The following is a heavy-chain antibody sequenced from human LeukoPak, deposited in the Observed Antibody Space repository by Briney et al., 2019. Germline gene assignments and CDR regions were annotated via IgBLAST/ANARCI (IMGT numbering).Heavy chain of an antibody. CDR2: IYPGDSDT. CDR3: ARYEGYCSGGSCSYFDY. V-gene: IGHV5-51*01. CDR1: GYSFTSYW. Sequence: GESLKISCKGSGYSFTSYWIGWVRQMPGKGLEWMGIIYPGDSDTRYSPSFQGQVTISADKSISTAYLQWSSPKASDTAMYYCARYEGYCSGGSCSYFDYWGQGTLVTVSS. D-gene: IGHD2-15*01. J-gene: IGHJ4*02.